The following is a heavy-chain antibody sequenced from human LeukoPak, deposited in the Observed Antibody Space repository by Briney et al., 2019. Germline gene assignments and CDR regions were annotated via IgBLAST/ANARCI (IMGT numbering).Heavy chain of an antibody. V-gene: IGHV1-3*01. CDR3: ARHGDDSSGYYHGTEDY. CDR1: GYTFTSYA. J-gene: IGHJ4*02. CDR2: INAGNGNT. Sequence: GASVKVSCKASGYTFTSYAMHWVRQAPGQRLEWMGWINAGNGNTKYSQKFQGRVTITRDTSASTAYMELSSLRSEDTAVYYCARHGDDSSGYYHGTEDYWGQGTLVTVSS. D-gene: IGHD3-22*01.